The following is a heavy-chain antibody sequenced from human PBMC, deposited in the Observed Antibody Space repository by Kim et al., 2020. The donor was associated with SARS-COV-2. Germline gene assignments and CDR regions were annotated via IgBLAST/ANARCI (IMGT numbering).Heavy chain of an antibody. Sequence: GGSLRLSCAASGFTFSSYWMNWVRQAPGKGLEWVANINQDGSEKYYVDSAKGRFTISRDNAKNSLYLQMNSLRAEDTAVYYCARVRGYFDSAYGMDVWGQGTTVTVSS. D-gene: IGHD3-22*01. CDR1: GFTFSSYW. V-gene: IGHV3-7*03. J-gene: IGHJ6*02. CDR3: ARVRGYFDSAYGMDV. CDR2: INQDGSEK.